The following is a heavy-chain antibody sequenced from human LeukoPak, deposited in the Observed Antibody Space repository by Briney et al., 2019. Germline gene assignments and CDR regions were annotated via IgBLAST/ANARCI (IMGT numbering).Heavy chain of an antibody. CDR1: GDSISSSTDY. CDR2: ISKSGST. D-gene: IGHD1-14*01. CDR3: SRLILTGVDGRGWFDS. J-gene: IGHJ5*01. V-gene: IGHV4-39*01. Sequence: SETLSLTCSVSGDSISSSTDYWGWIRQPPGKGLEYIGSISKSGSTYYDPSLRGRVTISVDTSMNQFSLKVTSVTAADTAVYYCSRLILTGVDGRGWFDSWGQGTLVTVSP.